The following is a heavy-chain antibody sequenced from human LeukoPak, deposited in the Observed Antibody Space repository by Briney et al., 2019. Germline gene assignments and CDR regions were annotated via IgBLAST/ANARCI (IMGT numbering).Heavy chain of an antibody. CDR1: GFTFSDYW. D-gene: IGHD3-3*02. CDR3: ARDPGFSSFDY. J-gene: IGHJ4*02. CDR2: INRDGSVK. V-gene: IGHV3-7*01. Sequence: GGSLRLSCAVSGFTFSDYWVTWVRHTPGKGLEFVANINRDGSVKNYVDSVKGRFTISRDNAKNSLYLQMTSLRVDDTAIYYCARDPGFSSFDYWGQGTLVTVSS.